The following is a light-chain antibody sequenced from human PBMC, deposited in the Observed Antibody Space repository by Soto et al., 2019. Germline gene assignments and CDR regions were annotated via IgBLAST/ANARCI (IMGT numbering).Light chain of an antibody. CDR2: EGS. J-gene: IGLJ2*01. CDR3: CSYAGSSTFYVV. V-gene: IGLV2-23*01. Sequence: QSALTQPASVSGSPGQSITISCTGTSSDVGSYNLVSWYQQHPGKAPKLMIYEGSKRPSGVSNRFSGSKSGNTASLTISELQAEDEADYYCCSYAGSSTFYVVFGGGTKLTVL. CDR1: SSDVGSYNL.